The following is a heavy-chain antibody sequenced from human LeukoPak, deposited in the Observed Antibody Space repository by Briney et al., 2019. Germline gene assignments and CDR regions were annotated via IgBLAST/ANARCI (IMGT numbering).Heavy chain of an antibody. Sequence: ASVKVSCKVSGYTLTELSMHWVRQAPGKGLEWMGGFDPEDGETIYAQKFQGRVTMTEDTSTDTAYIELSSLRSEDTAVYYCATAGGYSYGPYYFDYWGQGTLVTVSS. J-gene: IGHJ4*02. V-gene: IGHV1-24*01. CDR1: GYTLTELS. CDR2: FDPEDGET. D-gene: IGHD5-18*01. CDR3: ATAGGYSYGPYYFDY.